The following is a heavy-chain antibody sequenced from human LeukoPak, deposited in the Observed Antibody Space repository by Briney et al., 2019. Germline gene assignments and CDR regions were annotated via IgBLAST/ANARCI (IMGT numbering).Heavy chain of an antibody. CDR1: GFTFSSYS. V-gene: IGHV3-7*01. J-gene: IGHJ2*01. CDR2: INQDGSEK. D-gene: IGHD4-17*01. Sequence: GGSLRLSCAASGFTFSSYSMNWVRQAPGKGLEWVANINQDGSEKYYVDSVKGRFTISRDNGRSSLFLQMNSLRVEDTAVYYCARDRHGDTGDWSFDLWGRGTLVTVSS. CDR3: ARDRHGDTGDWSFDL.